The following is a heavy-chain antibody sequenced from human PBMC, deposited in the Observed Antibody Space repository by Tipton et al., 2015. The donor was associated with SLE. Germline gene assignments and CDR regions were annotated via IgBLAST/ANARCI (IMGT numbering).Heavy chain of an antibody. D-gene: IGHD3-22*01. J-gene: IGHJ3*01. CDR2: IYTSGT. CDR3: ATSLNYYDSSGPKD. Sequence: TLSLTCTVSGGSISTYYWTWIRQPAGKALEWIGRIYTSGTNYNPSLKSRVTMSVDTSKNQFSLRLISLTAADTAVYYCATSLNYYDSSGPKDWGHGTMVTVSS. V-gene: IGHV4-4*07. CDR1: GGSISTYY.